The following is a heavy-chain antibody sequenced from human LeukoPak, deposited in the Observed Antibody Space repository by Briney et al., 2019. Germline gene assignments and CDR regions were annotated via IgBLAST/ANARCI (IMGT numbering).Heavy chain of an antibody. D-gene: IGHD1-26*01. CDR3: ARLVGDVTTWDC. V-gene: IGHV3-7*03. CDR2: IKQDESEK. Sequence: GGSLRLSCAASGFTFSIHSINWVRQAPGKGLEWVASIKQDESEKYYVDSVKGRFTTSRDNAKSSLYLQMNALRGEDTAVYYCARLVGDVTTWDCWGQGTLVTVSS. J-gene: IGHJ4*02. CDR1: GFTFSIHS.